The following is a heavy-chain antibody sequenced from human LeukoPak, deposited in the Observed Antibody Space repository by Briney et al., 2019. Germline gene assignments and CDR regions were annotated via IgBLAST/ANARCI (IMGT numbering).Heavy chain of an antibody. D-gene: IGHD3-22*01. Sequence: SQTLSLTCTVSGVSISSGDYYWRWVRQPPGKGLEWIGYIYYSGSTYYNPSLKSRVTISVDTSKSQFSLKLSSVTAADTAVYYCARSLYYDSSGLGYWGQGTLVTVSS. J-gene: IGHJ4*02. V-gene: IGHV4-30-4*01. CDR2: IYYSGST. CDR3: ARSLYYDSSGLGY. CDR1: GVSISSGDYY.